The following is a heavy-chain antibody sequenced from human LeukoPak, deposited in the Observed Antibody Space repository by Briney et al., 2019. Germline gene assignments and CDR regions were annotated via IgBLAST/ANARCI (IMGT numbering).Heavy chain of an antibody. J-gene: IGHJ4*02. D-gene: IGHD3-3*01. CDR1: GFTFSDYY. CDR3: ARDLTPATGAVTTGGYYFDY. Sequence: GGSLRLSCAASGFTFSDYYMSWIRQAPGKGLEWVSYISSSGSTIYYADSVKGRFTISRDNAKNSLYLQMNSLRAEDTAVYYCARDLTPATGAVTTGGYYFDYWGQGTLVTVSS. CDR2: ISSSGSTI. V-gene: IGHV3-11*01.